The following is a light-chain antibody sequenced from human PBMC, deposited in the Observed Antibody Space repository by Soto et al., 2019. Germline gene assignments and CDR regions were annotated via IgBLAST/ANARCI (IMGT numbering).Light chain of an antibody. CDR1: QRITTY. CDR3: QQTYSTPYT. Sequence: IQMTQSPSSLSASVGDRVTITCWASQRITTYLNWYQQKPGNAPKLLITTSGTLQRGVPSRFSGSGSGTDFTLTITSLQREDFATYFCQQTYSTPYTFGQGTRLEIK. J-gene: IGKJ2*01. V-gene: IGKV1-39*01. CDR2: TSG.